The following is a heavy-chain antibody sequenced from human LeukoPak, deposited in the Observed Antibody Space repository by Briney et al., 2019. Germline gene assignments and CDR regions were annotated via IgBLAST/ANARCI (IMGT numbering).Heavy chain of an antibody. CDR2: IYYSGST. D-gene: IGHD3-16*01. CDR1: GGSISSGSYY. J-gene: IGHJ6*03. V-gene: IGHV4-61*01. CDR3: ARETSQKGAHYMDV. Sequence: SQTLSLTCTVSGGSISSGSYYWSWIRQPPGKGLEWIGYIYYSGSTNYNPSLKSRVTISVDTSKNKFSLKLRSVTAADTAVYYCARETSQKGAHYMDVWGKGTTVTISS.